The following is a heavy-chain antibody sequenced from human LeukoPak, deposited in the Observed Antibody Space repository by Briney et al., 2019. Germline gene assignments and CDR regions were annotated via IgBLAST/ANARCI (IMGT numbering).Heavy chain of an antibody. J-gene: IGHJ4*02. V-gene: IGHV3-48*04. D-gene: IGHD3-22*01. Sequence: GGSLRLSCAASGFTFSTYSMNWVRQAPGKGLEWVSYITGSGSTIYYADSVKGRFTISRDNAKNSLYLQMNSLRAEDTAVYYCARDATYYYDSSGYCPFDYWGQGTLVTVSS. CDR1: GFTFSTYS. CDR3: ARDATYYYDSSGYCPFDY. CDR2: ITGSGSTI.